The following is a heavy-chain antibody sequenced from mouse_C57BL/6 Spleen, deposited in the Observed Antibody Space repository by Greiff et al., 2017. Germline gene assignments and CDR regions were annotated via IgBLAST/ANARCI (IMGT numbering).Heavy chain of an antibody. Sequence: EVMLVESGGGLVKPGGSLKLSCAASGFTFSDYGMHWVRQAPEKGLEWVAYISSGSSTIYYADTVKGRFTISRDHAKNTLFLQMTSLRSEDTAMDYCASYGYDVWFAYWGQGTLVTVSA. CDR2: ISSGSSTI. V-gene: IGHV5-17*01. CDR1: GFTFSDYG. J-gene: IGHJ3*01. CDR3: ASYGYDVWFAY. D-gene: IGHD2-2*01.